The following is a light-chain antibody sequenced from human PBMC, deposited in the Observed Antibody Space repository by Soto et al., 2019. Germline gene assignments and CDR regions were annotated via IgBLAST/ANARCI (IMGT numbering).Light chain of an antibody. CDR1: QSLLQSNGNNQ. J-gene: IGKJ4*01. CDR2: LGS. Sequence: VMTQSPLSLPVTPGEPASISCRSSQSLLQSNGNNQLGWVLQKPGQSPQLLMYLGSSRASGVPDRFSGSGSGTDFTLKIGRVEPEDVGVYYCMQVLQTPPTFGGGTKVEIK. V-gene: IGKV2-28*01. CDR3: MQVLQTPPT.